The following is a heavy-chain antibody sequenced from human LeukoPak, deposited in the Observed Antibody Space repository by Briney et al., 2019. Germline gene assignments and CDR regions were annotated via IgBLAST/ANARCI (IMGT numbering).Heavy chain of an antibody. V-gene: IGHV3-48*01. Sequence: GGSLRLSCAASGFTFSSYSMNWVRQAPGKGLEWVSYISSSSSTIYYADSVKGRFTISRDNAKNSLYLQMNSLRAEDTAVYYCASLVDNWFDPWGQGTLVTVSS. CDR2: ISSSSSTI. J-gene: IGHJ5*02. CDR1: GFTFSSYS. CDR3: ASLVDNWFDP. D-gene: IGHD2-15*01.